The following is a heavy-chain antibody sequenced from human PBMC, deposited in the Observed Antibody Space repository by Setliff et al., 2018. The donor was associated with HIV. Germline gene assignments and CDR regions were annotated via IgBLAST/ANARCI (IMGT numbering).Heavy chain of an antibody. CDR3: AKDLEVAAAGSDAFDI. Sequence: GGSLRLSCAASGFTFSNYWMSWVRQAPGKGLEWMANIKQDGSEESYVDSVKGRFTISRDNSKNTLYLQMNSLRAEDTAVYYCAKDLEVAAAGSDAFDIWGQGTMVTVSS. CDR1: GFTFSNYW. V-gene: IGHV3-7*01. CDR2: IKQDGSEE. D-gene: IGHD6-13*01. J-gene: IGHJ3*02.